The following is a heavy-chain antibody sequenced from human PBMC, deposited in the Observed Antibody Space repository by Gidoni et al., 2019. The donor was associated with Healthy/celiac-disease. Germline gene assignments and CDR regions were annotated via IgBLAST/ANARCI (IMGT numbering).Heavy chain of an antibody. J-gene: IGHJ4*02. CDR2: ISCSGGST. CDR3: AKDFTYYYDSSGYYYNY. Sequence: EVQLLVSGGGLVQPGGSLRLFCAASGFPFRRYAMSWVRQAPGKGLEWVSAISCSGGSTYYADSVKGRFTISRDNSKNTLYLQMNSLRAEDTAVYYCAKDFTYYYDSSGYYYNYWGQGTLVTVSS. D-gene: IGHD3-22*01. CDR1: GFPFRRYA. V-gene: IGHV3-23*01.